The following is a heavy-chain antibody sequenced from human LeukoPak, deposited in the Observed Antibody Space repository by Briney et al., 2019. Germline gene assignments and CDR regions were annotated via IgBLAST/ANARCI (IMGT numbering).Heavy chain of an antibody. J-gene: IGHJ4*02. D-gene: IGHD4-17*01. CDR2: VYSSGSS. CDR1: GVSISSSPYY. Sequence: IPSQTLSLTCTVSGVSISSSPYYWGWIRQPPGKGLEWIGSVYSSGSSYYNPSLKSRVTIFVDTSKNQFSLKVTSVTAADTATYYCARHKDDYDDYVWTYWGQGTLVTVSS. CDR3: ARHKDDYDDYVWTY. V-gene: IGHV4-39*01.